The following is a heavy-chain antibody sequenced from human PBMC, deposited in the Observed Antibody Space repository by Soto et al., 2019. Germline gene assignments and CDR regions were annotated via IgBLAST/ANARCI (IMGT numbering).Heavy chain of an antibody. Sequence: EVQLVESGGGLVKPGGSLRLSCAASGFTFSNAWMSWVRQAPGKGLEWVGRIKSKTDGGTTDYAAPMKGRFTISRDDSKNTLYLQMNSLKTEDTAVYYCTTTLITVTTGWVDYWGQGTLVTVSS. V-gene: IGHV3-15*01. CDR3: TTTLITVTTGWVDY. CDR1: GFTFSNAW. D-gene: IGHD4-17*01. CDR2: IKSKTDGGTT. J-gene: IGHJ4*02.